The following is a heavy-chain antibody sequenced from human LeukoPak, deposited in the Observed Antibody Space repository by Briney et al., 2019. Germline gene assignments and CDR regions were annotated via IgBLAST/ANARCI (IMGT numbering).Heavy chain of an antibody. Sequence: PSETLSLTCTVSGGSISTYYWSWIRQPPGKGLEWIGYIYYSGITNSNPSLTSRVTISVDTSKIHFSLKLSSVTAADTAVYYCARDLGPSRGFDYWGRGTLVTVSS. D-gene: IGHD3-10*01. V-gene: IGHV4-59*01. CDR1: GGSISTYY. CDR3: ARDLGPSRGFDY. J-gene: IGHJ4*02. CDR2: IYYSGIT.